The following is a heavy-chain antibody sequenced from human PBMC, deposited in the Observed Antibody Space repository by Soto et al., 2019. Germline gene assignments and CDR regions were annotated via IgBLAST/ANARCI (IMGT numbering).Heavy chain of an antibody. CDR3: ARTLRDYGMDV. J-gene: IGHJ6*02. Sequence: TSETLSLTCTVSGGSVSSGSYYWSWIRQPPGKGLEWIGYIYYSGSTNYNPSLKSRVTISVDTSKNQFSLKLSSVTAADTAVYYCARTLRDYGMDVWGQGTTVTVSS. V-gene: IGHV4-61*01. CDR2: IYYSGST. CDR1: GGSVSSGSYY.